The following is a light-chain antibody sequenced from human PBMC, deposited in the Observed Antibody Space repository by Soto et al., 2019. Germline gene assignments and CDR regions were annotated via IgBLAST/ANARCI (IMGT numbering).Light chain of an antibody. Sequence: EIVLTQSPATLSLWPGETAILSCRASQSVSSLLSWYQQKPGQAPRLLIYDASTRAPGVPARFRGSGSGTDFTLTISSLEPEDFALYYCQQRSSWITFGQGTRLEIE. CDR3: QQRSSWIT. V-gene: IGKV3-11*01. J-gene: IGKJ5*01. CDR1: QSVSSL. CDR2: DAS.